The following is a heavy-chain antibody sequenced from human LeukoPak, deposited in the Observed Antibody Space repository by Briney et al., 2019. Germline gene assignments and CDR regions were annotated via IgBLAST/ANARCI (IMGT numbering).Heavy chain of an antibody. Sequence: ASVKVSCKASGYPFNNYDINWGRQATGQGLEWMGWMNPHSGKTGYAQNFQGRVTMTRDTSISTAYMELSSLRSEDTAVYYCARASFSGDWNWFDPWGQGTLVTVSS. CDR2: MNPHSGKT. V-gene: IGHV1-8*01. CDR1: GYPFNNYD. CDR3: ARASFSGDWNWFDP. D-gene: IGHD3-10*01. J-gene: IGHJ5*02.